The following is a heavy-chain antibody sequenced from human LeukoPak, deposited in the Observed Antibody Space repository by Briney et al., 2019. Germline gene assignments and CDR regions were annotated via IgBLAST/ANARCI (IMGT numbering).Heavy chain of an antibody. CDR1: GFTFSSYG. V-gene: IGHV3-30*18. D-gene: IGHD5-12*01. J-gene: IGHJ4*02. CDR3: AKEYSGYDCDY. CDR2: IAYDGSNK. Sequence: GGSLRLSCEASGFTFSSYGMHWVRQAPGKGLEWVAVIAYDGSNKYYGDSVEGRFTISRDNSKNTLYLQMNSLRAEDTAVYYCAKEYSGYDCDYWGQGTLVTVSS.